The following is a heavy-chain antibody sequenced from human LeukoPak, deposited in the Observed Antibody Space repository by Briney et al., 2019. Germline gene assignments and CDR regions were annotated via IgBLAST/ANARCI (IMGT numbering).Heavy chain of an antibody. Sequence: SVKVSCKASGGTFSSYAISWVRQAPGQGLEWMGGIIPIFGTANYAQKFQGRVTITADESTSTAYMELSSLRSEDTAVYYCARVLGYCSGGSCYSGYYFGYWGQGTLVTVSS. D-gene: IGHD2-15*01. CDR1: GGTFSSYA. CDR2: IIPIFGTA. J-gene: IGHJ4*02. CDR3: ARVLGYCSGGSCYSGYYFGY. V-gene: IGHV1-69*13.